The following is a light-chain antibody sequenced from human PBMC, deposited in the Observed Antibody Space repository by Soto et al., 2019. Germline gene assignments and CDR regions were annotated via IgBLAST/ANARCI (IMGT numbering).Light chain of an antibody. CDR2: GAT. CDR3: SSYSTSFFYV. CDR1: SSDVGAYNY. Sequence: QSALTQPASVSGSPGQSITISCTGTSSDVGAYNYVSWYQQHPGEAPKLIIYGATNRPSGVSYRFSGSKSDYTASLTISGLQAEDEADYYCSSYSTSFFYVFGTGTKVTVL. J-gene: IGLJ1*01. V-gene: IGLV2-14*01.